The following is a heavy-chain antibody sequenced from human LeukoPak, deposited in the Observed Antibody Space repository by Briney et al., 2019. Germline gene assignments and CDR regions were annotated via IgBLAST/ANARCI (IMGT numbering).Heavy chain of an antibody. Sequence: SETLSLTCTVSGGSISSGGYYWSWLRQHPGKGLEWIGYIYYSGSTHYNPSLKSRVTMSVDTSKNQFSLKLNSVTAADTAVYYCAREGSLGYSDYWGQGTLVTVSS. CDR2: IYYSGST. CDR3: AREGSLGYSDY. J-gene: IGHJ4*02. D-gene: IGHD3-10*01. CDR1: GGSISSGGYY. V-gene: IGHV4-31*03.